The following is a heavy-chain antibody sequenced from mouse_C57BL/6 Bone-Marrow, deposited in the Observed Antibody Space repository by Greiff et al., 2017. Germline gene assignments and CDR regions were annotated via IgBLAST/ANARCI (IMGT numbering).Heavy chain of an antibody. J-gene: IGHJ3*01. CDR3: ARDGNYEISFAY. D-gene: IGHD2-1*01. V-gene: IGHV1-61*01. CDR2: IYPSDSET. CDR1: GYTFTSYW. Sequence: QVQLQQPGAELVRPGSSVKLSCKASGYTFTSYWMDWVKQRPGQGLEWIGNIYPSDSETHYNQKFKDKATLTVDKSSSTAYMQLSSLTSEDSAVYYCARDGNYEISFAYWGQGTLVTVSA.